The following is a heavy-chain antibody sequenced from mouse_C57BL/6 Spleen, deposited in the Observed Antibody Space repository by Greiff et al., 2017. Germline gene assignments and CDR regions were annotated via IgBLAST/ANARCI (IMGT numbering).Heavy chain of an antibody. J-gene: IGHJ2*01. Sequence: EVKLMESGPGLVKPSQSLSLTCSVTGYSITSGYYWNWIRQFPGNKLEWMGYISYDGSNNYNPSLKNRISITRDTSKNQFFLKLNPVTTENTATYYCARGGNYDEGYYFDYWGQGTTLTVSS. D-gene: IGHD2-1*01. CDR3: ARGGNYDEGYYFDY. CDR1: GYSITSGYY. V-gene: IGHV3-6*01. CDR2: ISYDGSN.